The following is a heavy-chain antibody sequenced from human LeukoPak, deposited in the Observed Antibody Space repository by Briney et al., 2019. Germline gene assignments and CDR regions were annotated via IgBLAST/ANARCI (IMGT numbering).Heavy chain of an antibody. J-gene: IGHJ6*03. V-gene: IGHV4-39*07. CDR3: ARVYYGSGSYSSFMDV. CDR2: MYYSGST. CDR1: GGSISSYY. D-gene: IGHD3-10*01. Sequence: SETLSLTCTVSGGSISSYYWGWIRQPPGKGLEWIGSMYYSGSTYYNPSLKSRVTISINTSKNQFSLKLTSVTAADTAVYYCARVYYGSGSYSSFMDVWGKGTTVTVSS.